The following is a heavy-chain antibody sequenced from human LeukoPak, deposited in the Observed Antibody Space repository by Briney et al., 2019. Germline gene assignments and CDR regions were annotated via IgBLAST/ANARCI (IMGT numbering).Heavy chain of an antibody. V-gene: IGHV1-2*02. D-gene: IGHD2-2*01. CDR2: INPVSGGT. CDR3: ARDKVPVASRGYMDL. Sequence: ASVKVSCKASGYTFTGYYIHWIRQAPGQGLEWVGWINPVSGGTSYAQSFQGRVTMTRDTSISTAYMELSRLRFDDTAVYYCARDKVPVASRGYMDLWGKGTTVTVSS. CDR1: GYTFTGYY. J-gene: IGHJ6*03.